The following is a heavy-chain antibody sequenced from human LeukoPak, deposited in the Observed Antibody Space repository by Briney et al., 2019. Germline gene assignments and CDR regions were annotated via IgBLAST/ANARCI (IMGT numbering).Heavy chain of an antibody. CDR1: GFSFSNYA. CDR3: ARDHMTYLAFDI. Sequence: GGSLRLSCAASGFSFSNYAFHWVRQAPGKGLEYISIVSSNGGRTYYASSVKGRFTISRDTSKNTVFLQMSNVRAEDTAVYYCARDHMTYLAFDIWGLGTVVTVSS. J-gene: IGHJ3*02. CDR2: VSSNGGRT. V-gene: IGHV3-64*01.